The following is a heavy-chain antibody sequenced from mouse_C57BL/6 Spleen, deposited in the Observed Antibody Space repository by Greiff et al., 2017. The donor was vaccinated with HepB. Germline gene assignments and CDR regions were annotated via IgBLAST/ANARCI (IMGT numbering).Heavy chain of an antibody. CDR3: ARTHYYGSSYVAWFAY. CDR2: IWWDDDK. J-gene: IGHJ3*01. CDR1: GFSLSTFGMG. Sequence: QVTLKVSGPGILQPSQTLSLTCSFSGFSLSTFGMGVGWIRQPSGKGLEWLAHIWWDDDKYYNPALKSRLTISKDTSKNQVFLKIANVDTADTATYYCARTHYYGSSYVAWFAYWGQGTLVTVSA. D-gene: IGHD1-1*01. V-gene: IGHV8-8*01.